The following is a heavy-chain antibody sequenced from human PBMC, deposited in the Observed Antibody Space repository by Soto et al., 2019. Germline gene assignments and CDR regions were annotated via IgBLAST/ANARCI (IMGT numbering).Heavy chain of an antibody. CDR3: ARAPSIFGVVITIPDFDY. J-gene: IGHJ4*02. Sequence: ASVKVSFKASGYTFTSYGISWVRQAPGQGLEWMGWISAYNGNTNYAQKLQGRVTMTTDTSTSTAYMELRSLRSDDTAVYYCARAPSIFGVVITIPDFDYWGQGTLVTVSS. CDR2: ISAYNGNT. CDR1: GYTFTSYG. D-gene: IGHD3-3*01. V-gene: IGHV1-18*04.